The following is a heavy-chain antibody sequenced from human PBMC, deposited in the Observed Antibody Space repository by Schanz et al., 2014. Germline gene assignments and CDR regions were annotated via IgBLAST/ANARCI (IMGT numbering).Heavy chain of an antibody. Sequence: QVQLVESGGGLVQPGRSLRLSCAASGFTFSRSGMHWVRQAPGKGLEWVAFIWSDGSRTYHAESVKGRFTIPRDSSKNTLFLQMNSLRPEDTALYFCARDEGRDGYNLAFDVWGQGTLVTVSS. V-gene: IGHV3-33*01. D-gene: IGHD5-12*01. CDR1: GFTFSRSG. J-gene: IGHJ3*01. CDR2: IWSDGSRT. CDR3: ARDEGRDGYNLAFDV.